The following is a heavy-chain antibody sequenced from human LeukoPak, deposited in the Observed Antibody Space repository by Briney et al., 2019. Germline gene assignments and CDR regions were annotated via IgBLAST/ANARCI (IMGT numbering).Heavy chain of an antibody. CDR3: AGRDCSSTSCYSDY. V-gene: IGHV3-48*01. CDR1: GFTFSSYG. CDR2: ISCSSSTI. D-gene: IGHD2-2*01. Sequence: PGGSLRLSCAASGFTFSSYGMNWVRQAPGKGLEWVSYISCSSSTIYYADSVKGRFTISRDNAKNSLYLQMNSLRAEDTAVYYCAGRDCSSTSCYSDYWGQGTLVTVPS. J-gene: IGHJ4*02.